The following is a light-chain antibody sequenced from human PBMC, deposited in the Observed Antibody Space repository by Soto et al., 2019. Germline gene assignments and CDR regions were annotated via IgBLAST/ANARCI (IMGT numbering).Light chain of an antibody. Sequence: QSVLTQPASVSGSPGQSITISCTGTSSDVGNYNLVSWYQQHPGKAPKLMIYEVSNRPSGVSNRFSGSKSGNTASLTMSGLQAEDEADYYCSSYTSSSTPYVFGTGTKVTVL. J-gene: IGLJ1*01. CDR1: SSDVGNYNL. V-gene: IGLV2-14*02. CDR2: EVS. CDR3: SSYTSSSTPYV.